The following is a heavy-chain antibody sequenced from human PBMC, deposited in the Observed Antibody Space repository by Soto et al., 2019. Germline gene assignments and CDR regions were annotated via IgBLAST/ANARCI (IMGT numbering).Heavy chain of an antibody. D-gene: IGHD3-22*01. V-gene: IGHV4-59*12. Sequence: SETLSLTCTVSGGSISSYYWSWIRQPPGKGLEWIGYIYYSGSTNYNPSLKSRVTISVDASKNQFSLRLSSVTAADTAVYYCARSMFYSDGSNYSPFDYWGQGTLVTASS. CDR1: GGSISSYY. CDR3: ARSMFYSDGSNYSPFDY. CDR2: IYYSGST. J-gene: IGHJ4*02.